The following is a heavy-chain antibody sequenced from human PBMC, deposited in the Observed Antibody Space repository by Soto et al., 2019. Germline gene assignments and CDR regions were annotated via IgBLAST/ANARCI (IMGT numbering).Heavy chain of an antibody. CDR1: GGSVSRGSYY. D-gene: IGHD3-22*01. CDR3: ARVRNYSDSRGYLYFFDY. CDR2: IYYSGHT. Sequence: SETLCLTFTLSGGSVSRGSYYWSWVRQSPGEGLEWIGYIYYSGHTNCNPSLKSRVTISLDTSKNQFSLKLSSVTAADTAVYYCARVRNYSDSRGYLYFFDYWGQGTLVSVSS. J-gene: IGHJ4*02. V-gene: IGHV4-61*01.